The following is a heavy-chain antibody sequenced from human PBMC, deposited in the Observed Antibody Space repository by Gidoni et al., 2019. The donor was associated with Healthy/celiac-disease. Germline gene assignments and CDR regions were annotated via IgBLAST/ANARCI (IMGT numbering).Heavy chain of an antibody. CDR1: GGSFSGYY. D-gene: IGHD4-17*01. CDR2: INHSGST. J-gene: IGHJ5*02. V-gene: IGHV4-34*01. Sequence: QVQLQQWGAGLLKPSETLSLTCAVYGGSFSGYYWSWIRQPPGKGLEWIGEINHSGSTNYNPSLKSRVTRSVDTSKNQFSLKLSSVTAADTAVYYCAREGYGGNSVASWFDPWGQGTLVTVSS. CDR3: AREGYGGNSVASWFDP.